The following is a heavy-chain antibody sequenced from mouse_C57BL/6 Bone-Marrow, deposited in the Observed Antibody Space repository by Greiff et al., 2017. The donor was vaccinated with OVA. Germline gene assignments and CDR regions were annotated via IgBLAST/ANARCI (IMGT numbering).Heavy chain of an antibody. CDR1: GFTFSNYW. J-gene: IGHJ2*01. D-gene: IGHD1-1*01. V-gene: IGHV6-3*01. CDR3: TVSNFLYYYGSSYGFDY. CDR2: IRLKSDNYAT. Sequence: EVKLQESGGGLVQPGGSMKLSCVASGFTFSNYWMNWVRQSPEKGLEWVAQIRLKSDNYATHYAESVKGRFTISRDDSKSSVYLQMNNLRAEDTGIYYCTVSNFLYYYGSSYGFDYWGQGTTLTVSS.